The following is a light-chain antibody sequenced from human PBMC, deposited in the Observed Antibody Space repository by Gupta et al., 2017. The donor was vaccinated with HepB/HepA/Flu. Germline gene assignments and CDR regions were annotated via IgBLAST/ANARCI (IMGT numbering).Light chain of an antibody. J-gene: IGKJ3*01. Sequence: EVVLTQSPGTLSLSPGERATLSCRASQSVTRTYLGWYQQKPGQAPRLLIYGTSKRATGIPDRFSGSGSGTDFTLSISRLEPEDFAVYDCQQYGYSPLTFGPGTKVEIK. CDR1: QSVTRTY. V-gene: IGKV3-20*01. CDR2: GTS. CDR3: QQYGYSPLT.